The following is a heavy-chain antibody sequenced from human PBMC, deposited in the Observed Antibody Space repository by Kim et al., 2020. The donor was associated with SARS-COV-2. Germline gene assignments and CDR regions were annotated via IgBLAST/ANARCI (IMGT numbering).Heavy chain of an antibody. Sequence: SETLSLTCAVYGGSFSGYYWSWIRQPPGKGLEWIGEINHSGSTNYNPSLKSRVTISVDTSKNQFSLKLSSVTAADTAVYYCARLSEEMATTHFDYWGQGTLVTVSS. CDR1: GGSFSGYY. V-gene: IGHV4-34*01. CDR3: ARLSEEMATTHFDY. D-gene: IGHD5-12*01. J-gene: IGHJ4*02. CDR2: INHSGST.